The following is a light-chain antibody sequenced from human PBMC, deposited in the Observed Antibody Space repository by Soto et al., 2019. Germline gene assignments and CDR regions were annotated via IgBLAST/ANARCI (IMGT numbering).Light chain of an antibody. V-gene: IGKV1-5*01. Sequence: DVQLTQSPSTLSAFVGDSVTITCRASRYLGTNLAWYQQKPGKAPKLLIHDASRLQGGVPSRFRGSGLGREFTLTITSLQPDDFAAYFCQQHWTFSKTFGEGTRVEIK. CDR1: RYLGTN. CDR3: QQHWTFSKT. J-gene: IGKJ1*01. CDR2: DAS.